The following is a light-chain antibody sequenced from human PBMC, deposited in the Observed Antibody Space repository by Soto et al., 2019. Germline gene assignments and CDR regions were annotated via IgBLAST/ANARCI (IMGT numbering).Light chain of an antibody. CDR3: QQYNSYYRT. V-gene: IGKV3D-15*01. J-gene: IGKJ1*01. CDR2: GVS. CDR1: QGIGDT. Sequence: EVVMSQSPATLSVSQGAGATLSCRASQGIGDTLAWYQHKPGQTPRLLIYGVSSRATGIPDRFSGSGSGTEFTLTISSLQPDDFATYYCQQYNSYYRTFGQGTKVDI.